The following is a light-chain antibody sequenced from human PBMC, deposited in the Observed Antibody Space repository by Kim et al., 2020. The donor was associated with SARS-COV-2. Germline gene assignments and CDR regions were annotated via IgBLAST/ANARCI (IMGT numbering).Light chain of an antibody. CDR3: QQYGSPYS. J-gene: IGKJ2*03. Sequence: LSPGARATLSCRASQSVSSSYLAWYQQKPGQAPRLLIYGASSRATGIPDRVSGSGSGTDFTLTISRLEPEDFAVYYCQQYGSPYSFGQGTKLEI. CDR1: QSVSSSY. CDR2: GAS. V-gene: IGKV3-20*01.